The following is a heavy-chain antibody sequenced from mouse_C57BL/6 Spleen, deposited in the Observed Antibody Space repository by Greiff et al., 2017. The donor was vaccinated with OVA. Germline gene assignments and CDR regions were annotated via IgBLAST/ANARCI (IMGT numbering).Heavy chain of an antibody. Sequence: VQLQQSGAELVRPGASVTLSCKASGYTFTDYEMHWVKQTPVHGLEWIGAIDPETGGTAYNQKFKGKVILTADKSSSTAYMELRSLTSEDSAVYYCTIRDFITTVSYWGQGTSVTVSS. CDR2: IDPETGGT. D-gene: IGHD1-1*01. CDR3: TIRDFITTVSY. J-gene: IGHJ4*01. V-gene: IGHV1-15*01. CDR1: GYTFTDYE.